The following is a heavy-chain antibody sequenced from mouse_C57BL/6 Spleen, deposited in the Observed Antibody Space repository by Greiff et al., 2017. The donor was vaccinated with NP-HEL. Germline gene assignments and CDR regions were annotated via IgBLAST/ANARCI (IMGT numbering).Heavy chain of an antibody. V-gene: IGHV1-82*01. D-gene: IGHD2-3*01. J-gene: IGHJ1*03. Sequence: VQLQQSGPELVKPGASVKISCKASGYAFSSSWMNWVKQRPGKGLEWIGRIYPGDGDTNYTGKFKGKATLTADKSSSTAYMQLSSLTSEDSAVYFCARRYDGYYGGFDVWGTGTTVTVSS. CDR1: GYAFSSSW. CDR3: ARRYDGYYGGFDV. CDR2: IYPGDGDT.